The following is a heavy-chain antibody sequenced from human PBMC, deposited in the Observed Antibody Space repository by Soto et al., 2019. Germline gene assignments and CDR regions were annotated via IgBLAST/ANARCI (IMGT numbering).Heavy chain of an antibody. CDR1: GDSVSSNSAA. CDR3: ARGSWAAVTGRYSMDV. CDR2: TYYRSKWYI. Sequence: QVQLQQSGPGLVKPSQTLSLTCDISGDSVSSNSAAWNWIRQTTSRSLEWLGRTYYRSKWYINYAGSVKRRITFTPDTSKKQFTRQLKSVTPEDTAGYYCARGSWAAVTGRYSMDVWGKATSVTGSS. J-gene: IGHJ6*03. D-gene: IGHD2-21*01. V-gene: IGHV6-1*01.